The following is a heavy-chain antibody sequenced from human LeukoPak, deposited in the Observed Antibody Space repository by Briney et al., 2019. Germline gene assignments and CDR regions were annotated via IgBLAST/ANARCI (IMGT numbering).Heavy chain of an antibody. J-gene: IGHJ4*02. Sequence: SETLSLTCTVSGGSISSSSYYWGWIRQPPGKGLEWIGSIYYSGSTYYNPSLKSRATISVDTSKNQFSLKLSSVTAADTAVYYCATPDPAYYDILTGVYYFDYWGQGTLVTVSS. CDR1: GGSISSSSYY. V-gene: IGHV4-39*01. D-gene: IGHD3-9*01. CDR3: ATPDPAYYDILTGVYYFDY. CDR2: IYYSGST.